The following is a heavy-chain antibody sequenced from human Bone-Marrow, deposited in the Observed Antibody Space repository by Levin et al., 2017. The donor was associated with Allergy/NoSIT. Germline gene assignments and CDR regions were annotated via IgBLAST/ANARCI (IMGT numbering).Heavy chain of an antibody. CDR3: ARSGAGFWSGPPGRGFDI. Sequence: SQTLSLTCTVSGGSISTGGYYWSWIRQHPGKGLEWIGYIYYRGSTYYKPSLKGRLNMSVDTSKNQFSVKLNSVTAADTAVYYCARSGAGFWSGPPGRGFDIWGQGTVVTVSS. V-gene: IGHV4-31*03. CDR1: GGSISTGGYY. CDR2: IYYRGST. D-gene: IGHD3-3*01. J-gene: IGHJ3*02.